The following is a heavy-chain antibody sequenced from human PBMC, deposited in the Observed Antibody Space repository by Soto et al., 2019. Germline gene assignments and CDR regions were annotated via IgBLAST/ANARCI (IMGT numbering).Heavy chain of an antibody. CDR1: GYTFTSYG. CDR2: ISAYNGNT. J-gene: IGHJ4*02. CDR3: ARDRRDYDILTGYPAYYIAY. V-gene: IGHV1-18*04. D-gene: IGHD3-9*01. Sequence: GASVKVSCKASGYTFTSYGISWVRQAPGQGLEWMGWISAYNGNTNYAQKLQGRVTMTTDTSTSTAYMELRSLRSDDTAVYYCARDRRDYDILTGYPAYYIAYWGQGTLVTGSS.